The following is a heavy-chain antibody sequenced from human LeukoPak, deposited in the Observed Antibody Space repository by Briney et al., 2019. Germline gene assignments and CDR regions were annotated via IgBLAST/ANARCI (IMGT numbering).Heavy chain of an antibody. D-gene: IGHD3-10*02. CDR1: GFTFSSYE. CDR3: AELGITMIGGV. CDR2: STI. V-gene: IGHV3-48*03. J-gene: IGHJ6*04. Sequence: GGSLRLSCAASGFTFSSYEMNWVRQAPGKGLEWVSYSTIYYADSVKGRFTISRDNAKNSLYLQMDSLRAEDTAVYYCAELGITMIGGVWGKGTTVTISS.